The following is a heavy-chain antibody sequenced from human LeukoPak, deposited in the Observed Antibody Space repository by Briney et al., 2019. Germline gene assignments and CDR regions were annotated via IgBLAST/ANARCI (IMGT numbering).Heavy chain of an antibody. CDR3: ARYSSSWGNYYYYYYMDV. CDR2: IYYSGST. D-gene: IGHD6-13*01. CDR1: GDSFSSVDYY. Sequence: SETLSLTCTVSGDSFSSVDYYWGWIRQPPGKGLEWIGNIYYSGSTYYNPSLKSRVTISLDTSKNQFSLKLSSVTAADTAVYYCARYSSSWGNYYYYYYMDVWGKGTTVTISS. V-gene: IGHV4-39*07. J-gene: IGHJ6*03.